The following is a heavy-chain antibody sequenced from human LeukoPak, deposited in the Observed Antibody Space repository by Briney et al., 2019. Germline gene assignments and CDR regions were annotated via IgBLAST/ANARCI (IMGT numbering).Heavy chain of an antibody. V-gene: IGHV1-2*02. D-gene: IGHD4-17*01. CDR2: INPNSGDT. CDR3: ARDPLGEYGDYANWFDP. J-gene: IGHJ5*02. Sequence: ASVKVSCKASGYTFTGYIMHWVRQAPGQGLEWMGWINPNSGDTKYTQKFQGRVTITADKSTSTAYMELSSLRSEDTAVYYCARDPLGEYGDYANWFDPWGQGTLVTVSS. CDR1: GYTFTGYI.